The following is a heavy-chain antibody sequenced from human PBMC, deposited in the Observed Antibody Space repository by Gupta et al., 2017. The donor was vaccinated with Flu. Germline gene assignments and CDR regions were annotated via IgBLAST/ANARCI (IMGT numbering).Heavy chain of an antibody. CDR2: IYWDNDR. Sequence: QITLKESGPTRVKPTQTLTLTCTFSGFSLSTSGVGVGWLRQPPGRALESLALIYWDNDRRYNPSLKDRLTITKDTSKNQVVLTMANIDTVDTATYYCVHRGLLSGSWDVGWFDTWGQGTLVTVSS. CDR3: VHRGLLSGSWDVGWFDT. J-gene: IGHJ5*02. V-gene: IGHV2-5*02. D-gene: IGHD6-13*01. CDR1: GFSLSTSGVG.